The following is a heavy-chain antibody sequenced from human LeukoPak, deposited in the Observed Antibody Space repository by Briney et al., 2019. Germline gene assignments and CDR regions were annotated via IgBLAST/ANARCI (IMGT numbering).Heavy chain of an antibody. CDR2: INWNGGSP. D-gene: IGHD1-26*01. Sequence: GGSLRLSCAASGFTFDDYGMTWVRQAPGKGLEWVAGINWNGGSPDYADSVKGRFTISRDNSKNTLYLQMNSLRAEDTAVYYCATDSRWEWGQGTLVTVSS. J-gene: IGHJ4*02. CDR3: ATDSRWE. V-gene: IGHV3-20*04. CDR1: GFTFDDYG.